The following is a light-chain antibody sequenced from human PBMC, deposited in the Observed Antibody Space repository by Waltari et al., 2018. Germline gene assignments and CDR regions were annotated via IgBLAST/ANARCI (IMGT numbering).Light chain of an antibody. V-gene: IGKV3-20*01. CDR1: ENIRSF. Sequence: DIVLTQSPGTLSLSPGERATLSCRASENIRSFLAWYQQKPGQAPRLLIYDTSTRATGIPDRFRGSGSGTDFSLTISRLEPEDFAVYYCQKYGTLPATFGQGTKVEIK. CDR2: DTS. CDR3: QKYGTLPAT. J-gene: IGKJ1*01.